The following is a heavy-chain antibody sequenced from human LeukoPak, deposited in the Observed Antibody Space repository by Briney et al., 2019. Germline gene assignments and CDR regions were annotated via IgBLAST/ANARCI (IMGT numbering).Heavy chain of an antibody. D-gene: IGHD3-10*01. CDR1: GFTFSSYW. CDR2: INGDGSEK. J-gene: IGHJ4*02. Sequence: PGGSLRLSCAASGFTFSSYWMSWARQAPGKGLEWVAIINGDGSEKLYVDSVKGRFTISRDNVENSLYLQTNSLRAEDTAVYYCARGTSGSYDYWGQGTLVTVSS. CDR3: ARGTSGSYDY. V-gene: IGHV3-7*01.